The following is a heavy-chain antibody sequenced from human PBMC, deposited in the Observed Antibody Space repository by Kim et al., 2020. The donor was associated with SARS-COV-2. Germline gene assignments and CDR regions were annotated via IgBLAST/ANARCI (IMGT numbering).Heavy chain of an antibody. Sequence: GGSLRLSCAASGFNFDDYAMHWVRQAPGKGLEWVSGVSWNSGSIGSADSVKGRFTISRDNAKNSLYLQMNSLRPEDTALYFCAKDRDMSGNYRGRYFDYWGQGTLVTVSS. CDR1: GFNFDDYA. CDR3: AKDRDMSGNYRGRYFDY. J-gene: IGHJ4*02. D-gene: IGHD1-26*01. V-gene: IGHV3-9*01. CDR2: VSWNSGSI.